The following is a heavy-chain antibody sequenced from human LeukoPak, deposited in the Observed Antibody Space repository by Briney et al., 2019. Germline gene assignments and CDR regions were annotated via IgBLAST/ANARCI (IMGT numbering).Heavy chain of an antibody. J-gene: IGHJ5*02. CDR1: GGSISSSSYY. CDR3: ARRSKELREGWFDP. V-gene: IGHV4-39*07. Sequence: SETLSLTCTVSGGSISSSSYYWGWIRQPPGKGLEWIGSIYYSGSTYYNPSLKSRVTISVDTSKNQFSLKLSSVTAADTAVYYCARRSKELREGWFDPWGQGTLVTVSS. CDR2: IYYSGST. D-gene: IGHD1-7*01.